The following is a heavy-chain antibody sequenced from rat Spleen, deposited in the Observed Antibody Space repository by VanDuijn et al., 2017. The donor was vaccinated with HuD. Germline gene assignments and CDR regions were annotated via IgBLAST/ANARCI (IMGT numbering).Heavy chain of an antibody. CDR1: GFTFSDYD. J-gene: IGHJ1*01. V-gene: IGHV5-7*01. D-gene: IGHD1-6*01. Sequence: EVQLVESDGGLVQPGRSLKLSCAASGFTFSDYDMAWVRQAPTKGLEWVASISYDGSTTYYRDSVKGRVTISRDNAKNTLYLQMDSLRSEDTATYYCARPRLMYSTDYWYFDFWGPGTMVTVSS. CDR3: ARPRLMYSTDYWYFDF. CDR2: ISYDGSTT.